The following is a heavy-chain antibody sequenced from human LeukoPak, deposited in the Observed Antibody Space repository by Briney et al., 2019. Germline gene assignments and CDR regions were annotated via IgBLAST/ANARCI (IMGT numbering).Heavy chain of an antibody. V-gene: IGHV1-69*05. CDR1: GGTFSSYA. D-gene: IGHD3-22*01. CDR2: IIPIFGTA. J-gene: IGHJ4*02. Sequence: SVKVSCKASGGTFSSYAISWVRQAPGQGLEWMGGIIPIFGTANYAQKFQGRVTITTDESTSTAYMELSSLRSEDTAVYYCARERYYDSSGYYLGLDCWGQGTLLTVSS. CDR3: ARERYYDSSGYYLGLDC.